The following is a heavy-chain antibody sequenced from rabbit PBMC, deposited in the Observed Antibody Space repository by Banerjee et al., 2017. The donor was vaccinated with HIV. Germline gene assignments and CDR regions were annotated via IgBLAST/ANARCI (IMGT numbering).Heavy chain of an antibody. V-gene: IGHV1S7*01. CDR3: ARKRAGYAGYGYSYYFNL. Sequence: QLKETGGGLVQPGGSLTLSCKASGFDFSSYYMSWVRQAPGKGLEWIGIIYAGKGSTDYASWVNGRFTISSDNAQNTVDLQMNSLTAADTATYFCARKRAGYAGYGYSYYFNLWGPGTLVTVS. D-gene: IGHD7-1*01. J-gene: IGHJ4*01. CDR2: IYAGKGST. CDR1: GFDFSSYY.